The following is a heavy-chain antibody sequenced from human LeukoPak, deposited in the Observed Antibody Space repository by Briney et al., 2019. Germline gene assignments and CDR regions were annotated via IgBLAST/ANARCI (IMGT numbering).Heavy chain of an antibody. CDR3: AKNSRLGELSLHYYYMDV. CDR2: ISNDGSIK. Sequence: GGSLRLSCAVSGFTFRSYAMHGVRQAPGKGLEWVAVISNDGSIKDYADSVKGRFTISRDNSKNTLYLQMNSLRAEDTAVYYCAKNSRLGELSLHYYYMDVWGKGPTVTISS. CDR1: GFTFRSYA. V-gene: IGHV3-30*04. D-gene: IGHD3-16*02. J-gene: IGHJ6*03.